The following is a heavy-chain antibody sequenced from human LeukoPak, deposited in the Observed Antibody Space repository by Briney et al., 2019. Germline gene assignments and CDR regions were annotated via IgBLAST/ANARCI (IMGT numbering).Heavy chain of an antibody. J-gene: IGHJ6*04. CDR1: GFTFSSYW. CDR3: ASHYGSGHGYYYYGMDV. D-gene: IGHD3-10*01. Sequence: PGGSLRLSCAASGFTFSSYWMTWVRQAPGKGVEWVASIKQDGTEENYVDSVRGRFTISRDNAKNSLFLQMGGLRAEDTAVYYCASHYGSGHGYYYYGMDVWGKGTTVIVSP. V-gene: IGHV3-7*03. CDR2: IKQDGTEE.